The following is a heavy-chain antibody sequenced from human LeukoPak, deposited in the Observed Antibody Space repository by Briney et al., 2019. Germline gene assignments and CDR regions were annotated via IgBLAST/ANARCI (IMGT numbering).Heavy chain of an antibody. Sequence: SETLSLTCAVYGGSFSGYYWSWIRQPPGKGLEWIGEINHSGSTNYNPSLKSRVTISVDTSKNQFSLKLSSVTAADTAVYYCARQARRAVAGTGGFDYWGQGTLVTVSS. J-gene: IGHJ4*02. CDR2: INHSGST. CDR3: ARQARRAVAGTGGFDY. V-gene: IGHV4-34*01. CDR1: GGSFSGYY. D-gene: IGHD6-19*01.